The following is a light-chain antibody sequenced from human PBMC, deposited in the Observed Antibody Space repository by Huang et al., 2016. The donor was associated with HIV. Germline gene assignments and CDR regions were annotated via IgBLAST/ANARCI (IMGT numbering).Light chain of an antibody. CDR2: LGA. CDR3: MQGLRTPRT. J-gene: IGKJ2*01. CDR1: QSLLHSDGNNY. Sequence: DVVMTQSPLSLPVTPGEPASISCRSSQSLLHSDGNNYFDWYLQKPGQSPQLLLYLGANRASGVPERCSGSGSGTDFTLKISRVEAEDVGVYYCMQGLRTPRTFGQGTRLEIK. V-gene: IGKV2-28*01.